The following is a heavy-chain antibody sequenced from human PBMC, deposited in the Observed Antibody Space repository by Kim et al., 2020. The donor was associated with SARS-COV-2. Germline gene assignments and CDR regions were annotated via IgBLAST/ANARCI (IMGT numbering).Heavy chain of an antibody. CDR1: GYDFTSYF. D-gene: IGHD3-16*01. Sequence: ASVKVSCRAFGYDFTSYFVHWVRQAPGQGLEWMGMINPTGGGDIVYVQKFQGRATMTRDTSTGTVYMELSGLGRDDTAIYYCAHLYRVGRFTNARDYWGQGTLVTVS. V-gene: IGHV1-46*03. CDR2: INPTGGGDI. CDR3: AHLYRVGRFTNARDY. J-gene: IGHJ4*02.